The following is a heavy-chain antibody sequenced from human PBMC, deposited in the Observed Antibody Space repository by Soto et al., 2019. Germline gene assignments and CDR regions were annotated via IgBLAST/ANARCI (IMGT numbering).Heavy chain of an antibody. J-gene: IGHJ4*02. Sequence: AGSLGLSCAASGFTFIGYAMSWVRQAPGKGLDWVSAMSGSCCITCYAESVKGRSTISRDNSPNTLYLQVNSLTAGNRAFYYCEKNRRAGGTSAFYSAFGAQGPQVPVSS. CDR2: MSGSCCIT. D-gene: IGHD2-21*01. CDR1: GFTFIGYA. CDR3: EKNRRAGGTSAFYSAF. V-gene: IGHV3-23*01.